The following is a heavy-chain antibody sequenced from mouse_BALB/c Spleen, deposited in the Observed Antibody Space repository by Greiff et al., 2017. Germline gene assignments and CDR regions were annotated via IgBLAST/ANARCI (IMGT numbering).Heavy chain of an antibody. CDR3: SRAMITPVFDY. CDR1: GFTFSSYT. D-gene: IGHD2-4*01. J-gene: IGHJ2*01. V-gene: IGHV5-6-4*01. Sequence: EVKLVESGGGLVKPGGSLNLSCAASGFTFSSYTMSWVRQTPEKRLEWVATISSGGSYTYYPDSVKGRFTISRDNDKNTLYLQMSSLKSEDTAMYYCSRAMITPVFDYWGQGTTLTVSS. CDR2: ISSGGSYT.